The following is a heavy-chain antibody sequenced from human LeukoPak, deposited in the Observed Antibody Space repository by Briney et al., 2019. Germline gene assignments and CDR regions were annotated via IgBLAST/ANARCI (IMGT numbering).Heavy chain of an antibody. Sequence: AGGSLRLSCAASGFTFSSYSMNWVRQAPGKGLEWVSSISSSSSYIYYADSVKGRFTISRDNAKNSLYLQMNSLGAEDTAVYYCARDCRATSCFSLDYWGQGTLVTVSS. CDR2: ISSSSSYI. CDR3: ARDCRATSCFSLDY. V-gene: IGHV3-21*01. D-gene: IGHD1-26*01. J-gene: IGHJ4*02. CDR1: GFTFSSYS.